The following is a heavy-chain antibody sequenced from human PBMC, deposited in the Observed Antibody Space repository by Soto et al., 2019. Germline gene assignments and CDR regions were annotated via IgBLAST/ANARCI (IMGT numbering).Heavy chain of an antibody. V-gene: IGHV3-72*01. D-gene: IGHD6-19*01. J-gene: IGHJ6*02. CDR2: TINKAYSFTT. CDR1: GFTFSDHY. CDR3: AREARLGIAVAGYYYYGMDV. Sequence: DVQLVESGGGLVQPGGSLRLSCAASGFTFSDHYLDWVRQAPGKGLEWVGRTINKAYSFTTEYAASVKGRFTISRDDSKNSLPLQMNSLKTEDTAVYYCAREARLGIAVAGYYYYGMDVWGQGTTVTVSS.